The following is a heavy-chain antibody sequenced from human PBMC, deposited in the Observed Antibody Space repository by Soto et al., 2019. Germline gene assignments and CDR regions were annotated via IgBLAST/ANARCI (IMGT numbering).Heavy chain of an antibody. CDR3: ASSDPSDY. Sequence: QVQLMQSGAEVKKPGASVRVSCKASGYTFTNYYVHWVRQAPGQGLEWMGFINPNGGSTTYAQKFTGRFTVTTDTSTRTVYMQLNSMRSEDTPVFYGASSDPSDYWGQGTLVTVSS. CDR2: INPNGGST. CDR1: GYTFTNYY. D-gene: IGHD6-6*01. J-gene: IGHJ4*02. V-gene: IGHV1-46*01.